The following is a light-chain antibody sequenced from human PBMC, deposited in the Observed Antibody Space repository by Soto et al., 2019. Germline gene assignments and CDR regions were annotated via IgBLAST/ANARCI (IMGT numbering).Light chain of an antibody. Sequence: QSVLTQPASVSGSPGQSIAISCTGTSSDVGAYDYVSWYQQHAGKAPKLMIYDVNNRPSGVSNRFSGSKSGNTASLTISGLQAEDVAVYYCGSYAISSLPLYVSG. V-gene: IGLV2-14*01. CDR1: SSDVGAYDY. J-gene: IGLJ1*01. CDR2: DVN. CDR3: GSYAISSLPLYV.